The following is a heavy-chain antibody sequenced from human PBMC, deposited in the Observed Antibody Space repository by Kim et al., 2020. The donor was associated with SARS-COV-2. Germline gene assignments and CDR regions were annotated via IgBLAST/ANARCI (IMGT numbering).Heavy chain of an antibody. CDR2: INHSGST. V-gene: IGHV4-34*01. Sequence: SETLSLTCAVYGGSFSGYYWSWIRQPPGKGLEWIGEINHSGSTNYNPSLKSRVTISVDTSKNQFSLKLSSVTAADTAVYYCARGRRDGYINYWGQGTLVTVSS. J-gene: IGHJ4*02. CDR1: GGSFSGYY. CDR3: ARGRRDGYINY.